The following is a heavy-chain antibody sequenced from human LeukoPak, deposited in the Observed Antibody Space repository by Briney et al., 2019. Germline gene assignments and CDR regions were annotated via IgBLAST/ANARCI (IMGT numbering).Heavy chain of an antibody. D-gene: IGHD6-13*01. Sequence: SETLSLTCTVSGGSISSGGYYWSWIRQPAGKGLEWIGRIYTSGSTNYNPSLKSRVTISVDTSKNQFSLKLSSVTAADTAVYYCASGIAAAGDYYYGMDVWGQGTTVTVSS. CDR1: GGSISSGGYY. J-gene: IGHJ6*02. CDR2: IYTSGST. CDR3: ASGIAAAGDYYYGMDV. V-gene: IGHV4-61*02.